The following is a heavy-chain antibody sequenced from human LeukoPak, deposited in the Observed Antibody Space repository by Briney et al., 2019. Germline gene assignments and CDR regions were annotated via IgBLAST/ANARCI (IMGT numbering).Heavy chain of an antibody. D-gene: IGHD5-12*01. CDR3: WYSGYDSGFDY. J-gene: IGHJ4*02. CDR2: IYHSGNT. Sequence: PSETLSLPCAVSGGSISSGNWWSWVRQPPGKGLEWIGEIYHSGNTNYNPSLKSRVTISVDKSKNQFSLNLSSVTAADTAVYYCWYSGYDSGFDYWGQGTLVTVSS. V-gene: IGHV4-4*02. CDR1: GGSISSGNW.